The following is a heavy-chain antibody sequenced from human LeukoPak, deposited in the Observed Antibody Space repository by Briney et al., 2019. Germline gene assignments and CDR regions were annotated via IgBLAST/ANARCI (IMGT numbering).Heavy chain of an antibody. D-gene: IGHD2-2*01. CDR1: GFDFSTQW. CDR3: ARVRGYQLPNYYYYMDV. V-gene: IGHV3-7*01. CDR2: FNQGATQK. Sequence: PGGSLRLSCAASGFDFSTQWMSWVRQAPGKGLEWVAIFNQGATQKYYVDSVKGRFTISRDNAKNSLYLQMNSLRAEDTAVYYCARVRGYQLPNYYYYMDVWGKGTTVTVSS. J-gene: IGHJ6*03.